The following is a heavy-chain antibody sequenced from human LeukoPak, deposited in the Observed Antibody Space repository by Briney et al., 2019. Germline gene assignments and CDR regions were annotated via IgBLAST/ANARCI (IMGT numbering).Heavy chain of an antibody. CDR1: EFTFSNYA. J-gene: IGHJ4*02. CDR3: AKENGGSETYWVDY. V-gene: IGHV3-23*01. Sequence: AGGSLRLSCVASEFTFSNYAMSWVRQAPGKGLEWVSAIRGSGVGTYYADSVKGRFTISRDNSKNTLYLQMNSLTAEDTAIYYCAKENGGSETYWVDYWGQGTLVTVSS. CDR2: IRGSGVGT. D-gene: IGHD3-10*01.